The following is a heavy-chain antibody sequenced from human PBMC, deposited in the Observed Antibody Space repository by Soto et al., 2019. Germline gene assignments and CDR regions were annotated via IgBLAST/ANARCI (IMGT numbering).Heavy chain of an antibody. V-gene: IGHV5-51*01. CDR2: IYPGDSDT. CDR1: GYSFTSYW. CDR3: ARHGEQQLVESTSEFDY. J-gene: IGHJ4*02. D-gene: IGHD6-13*01. Sequence: GESLKISCKGSGYSFTSYWIGWVRQMPGKGLEWMGIIYPGDSDTRYSPSFQGQVTIPADKSISTAYLQWSSLKASDTAMYYCARHGEQQLVESTSEFDYWGQGTLVTVSS.